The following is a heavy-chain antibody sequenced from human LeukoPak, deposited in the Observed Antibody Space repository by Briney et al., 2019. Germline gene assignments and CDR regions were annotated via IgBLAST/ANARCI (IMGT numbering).Heavy chain of an antibody. CDR1: GFTFSSYA. J-gene: IGHJ5*02. CDR3: ARSPVGQQLAT. D-gene: IGHD6-13*01. V-gene: IGHV3-30-3*01. CDR2: ISYDGSNK. Sequence: PGGSLRLSCAASGFTFSSYAMHWVRQAPGKGLEWVAVISYDGSNKYYADSVKGRFTISRDNSKNTLYLQMNSLRAEDTAVYYCARSPVGQQLATWGQGTLVTVSS.